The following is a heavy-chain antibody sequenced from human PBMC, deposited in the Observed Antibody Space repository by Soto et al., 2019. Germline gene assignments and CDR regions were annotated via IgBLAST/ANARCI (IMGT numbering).Heavy chain of an antibody. D-gene: IGHD3-9*01. J-gene: IGHJ6*02. CDR3: AGSYYDILTGYYSYYGMDV. V-gene: IGHV1-69*13. CDR2: IIPIFGTA. CDR1: GYTFTTYF. Sequence: SVKVSCKASGYTFTTYFLHWVRQAPGQGLEWLGWIIPIFGTANYAQKFQGRVTITADESTSTAYMELSSLRSEDTAVYYCAGSYYDILTGYYSYYGMDVWGQGTTVTVSS.